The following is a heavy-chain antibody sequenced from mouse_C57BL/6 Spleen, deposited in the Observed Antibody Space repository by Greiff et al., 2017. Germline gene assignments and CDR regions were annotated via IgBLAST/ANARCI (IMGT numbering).Heavy chain of an antibody. V-gene: IGHV1-50*01. D-gene: IGHD3-3*01. CDR2: IDPSDSYT. Sequence: VQLQQPGAELVKPGASVKLSCKASGYTFTSYWMQWVKQRPGQGLEWIGEIDPSDSYTNYNQKFKGKATLTVDTSSSTAYMQLSSLTSEDSAVYYCARDPGRGHYFDYWGQGTTLTVSS. J-gene: IGHJ2*01. CDR3: ARDPGRGHYFDY. CDR1: GYTFTSYW.